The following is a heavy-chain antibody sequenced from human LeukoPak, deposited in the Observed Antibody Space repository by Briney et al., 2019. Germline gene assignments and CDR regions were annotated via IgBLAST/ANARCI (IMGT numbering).Heavy chain of an antibody. V-gene: IGHV1-8*03. Sequence: ASAKVSCKASGYTFTSYDINWVRQATGQGLEWMGWLNPNSGNTGYAQKFQGRVTISRNTSINTAYMELSSLRSEDTAVYYCARMTVSGRDNWFDPWGQGTLVTVSS. CDR1: GYTFTSYD. CDR2: LNPNSGNT. D-gene: IGHD6-19*01. CDR3: ARMTVSGRDNWFDP. J-gene: IGHJ5*02.